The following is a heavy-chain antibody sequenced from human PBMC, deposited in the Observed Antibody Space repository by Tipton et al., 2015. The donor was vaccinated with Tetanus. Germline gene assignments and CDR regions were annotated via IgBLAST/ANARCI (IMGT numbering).Heavy chain of an antibody. J-gene: IGHJ5*01. Sequence: SLRLSCAASGFSIREFGLNWVRQAPGKGLEWISYISYSSTSIYYADSVKGRFAVSRDNGKNSLLLQMKALRDDDTAVYCCARRGEARANWFDSWGQGTLVTVSS. V-gene: IGHV3-48*02. CDR3: ARRGEARANWFDS. CDR2: ISYSSTSI. CDR1: GFSIREFG.